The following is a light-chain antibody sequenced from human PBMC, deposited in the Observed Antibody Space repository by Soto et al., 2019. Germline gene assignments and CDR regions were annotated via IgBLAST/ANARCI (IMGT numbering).Light chain of an antibody. J-gene: IGLJ2*01. V-gene: IGLV1-36*01. CDR3: AAWDDSRNGPI. CDR1: SSNIGNNA. Sequence: QSVLTQPPSVSEAPRQRVTISCSGSSSNIGNNAVNWYQQLPGKAPKLLIYYDDLLPSGVSDRFSGSKSGTSASLAISGLQCEDEADYYCAAWDDSRNGPIFGGGTKVTVL. CDR2: YDD.